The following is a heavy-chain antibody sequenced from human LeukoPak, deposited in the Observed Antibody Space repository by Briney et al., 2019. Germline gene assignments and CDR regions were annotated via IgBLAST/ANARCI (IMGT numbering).Heavy chain of an antibody. CDR3: ARLGDGWFGESAGYYYYYYMDV. V-gene: IGHV4-39*01. CDR1: GDSISSSPYY. J-gene: IGHJ6*03. D-gene: IGHD3-10*01. Sequence: PSETLSLTCTVSGDSISSSPYYWGWIRQPPGKGLEWIGRFYCGSTYYNPSLQSRVTISVDTSKNQFSLKLSSVTAADTAVYYCARLGDGWFGESAGYYYYYYMDVWGKGTTVTVSS. CDR2: FYCGST.